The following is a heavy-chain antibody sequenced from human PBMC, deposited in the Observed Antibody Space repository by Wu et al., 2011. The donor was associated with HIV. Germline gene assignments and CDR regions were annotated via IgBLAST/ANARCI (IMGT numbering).Heavy chain of an antibody. CDR3: ARRWGEASPFDY. Sequence: QVQLVQSGAEVKKPGASVKVSCKASGYTFTNYFVHWVRQAPGQGLECMGYINPNSGGTNYAQKFQGRVTMTRDTSISTAYMELSRLRSDDTAVYYCARRWGEASPFDYWGQGTLVTVSS. CDR2: INPNSGGT. CDR1: GYTFTNYF. J-gene: IGHJ4*02. V-gene: IGHV1-2*02. D-gene: IGHD3-10*01.